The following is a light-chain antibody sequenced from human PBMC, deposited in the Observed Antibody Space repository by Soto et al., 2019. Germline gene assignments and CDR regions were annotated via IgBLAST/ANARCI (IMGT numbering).Light chain of an antibody. CDR1: QGISNY. J-gene: IGKJ3*01. CDR2: AAS. V-gene: IGKV1-27*01. Sequence: DIQMTQSPSTLSASVGDRVAITCRASQGISNYLAWYQQKPGKVPKLLIYAASTLQSGVPSRFSGSGSGTDFTLTISSLQPEDVATYYCQKYNSAPVGCTFDPGTKVDIK. CDR3: QKYNSAPVGCT.